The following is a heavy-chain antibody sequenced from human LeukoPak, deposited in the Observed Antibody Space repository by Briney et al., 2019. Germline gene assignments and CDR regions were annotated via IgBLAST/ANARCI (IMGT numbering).Heavy chain of an antibody. CDR1: GFTFSSYS. D-gene: IGHD2/OR15-2a*01. J-gene: IGHJ6*03. Sequence: RGSLRLSCAASGFTFSSYSMNWVRQAPGKGLEWVSSISSSSSYIYYADSVKGRFTISRDNAKNSLYLQMNSLRAEDTAVYYCARDSQLLYYMDVWGKGTTVTVSS. CDR3: ARDSQLLYYMDV. CDR2: ISSSSSYI. V-gene: IGHV3-21*01.